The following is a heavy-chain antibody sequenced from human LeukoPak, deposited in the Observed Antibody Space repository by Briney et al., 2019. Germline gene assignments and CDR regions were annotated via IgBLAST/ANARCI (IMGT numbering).Heavy chain of an antibody. CDR1: GYTFTGYY. D-gene: IGHD6-6*01. Sequence: GASVKVSCKASGYTFTGYYMHWVRQAPGQGLEWVGWINPNSGGTNYAQKFQGRVTMTRDTSISTAYMELSRLRSDDTAVYYCARGLEYSSSSGLGGGYWGQGTLVTVSS. CDR3: ARGLEYSSSSGLGGGY. CDR2: INPNSGGT. J-gene: IGHJ4*02. V-gene: IGHV1-2*02.